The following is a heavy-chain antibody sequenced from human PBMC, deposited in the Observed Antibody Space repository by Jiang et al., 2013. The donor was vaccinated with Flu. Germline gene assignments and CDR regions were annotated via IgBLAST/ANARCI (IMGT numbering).Heavy chain of an antibody. J-gene: IGHJ4*01. CDR3: AKTLGWLQYCFDD. Sequence: VQLVESGGGVVQPGRSLGLSCAASGFTFNNYAMHWVRQAPGKGLEWVAFISFDGGNKYYADSVKGRFTISRDNSKNTLYLQMNSLRTEDTGVYYCAKTLGWLQYCFDD. CDR2: ISFDGGNK. CDR1: GFTFNNYA. D-gene: IGHD5-24*01. V-gene: IGHV3-30*18.